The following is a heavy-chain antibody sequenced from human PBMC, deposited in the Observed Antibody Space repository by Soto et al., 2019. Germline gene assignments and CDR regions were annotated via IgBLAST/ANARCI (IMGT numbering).Heavy chain of an antibody. D-gene: IGHD6-13*01. CDR3: VRPYYSSSWFPFDR. V-gene: IGHV3-11*01. J-gene: IGHJ4*02. Sequence: GSLRLSCTGTGFYFGDYYMSWIRQAPGKGLEWVSYIDSGDGTTYYTDSVKGRFTTSRDNAKKTVYLQMSSLRVEDTALYYCVRPYYSSSWFPFDRWGQGTLVTVSS. CDR1: GFYFGDYY. CDR2: IDSGDGTT.